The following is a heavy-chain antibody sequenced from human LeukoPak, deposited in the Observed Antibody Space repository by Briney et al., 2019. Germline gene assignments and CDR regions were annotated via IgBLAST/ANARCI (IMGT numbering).Heavy chain of an antibody. CDR2: IYYSGST. CDR1: GGSISNY. Sequence: PSETLSLTCIVSGGSISNYWSWIRQPPGKGLEWIGYIYYSGSTNYNPSLKSRVTISVDTSKNQFSLKLSSVTAADTAVYYCAHRARGYSGYDHNDAFDIWGQGTMVTVSS. J-gene: IGHJ3*02. V-gene: IGHV4-59*01. CDR3: AHRARGYSGYDHNDAFDI. D-gene: IGHD5-12*01.